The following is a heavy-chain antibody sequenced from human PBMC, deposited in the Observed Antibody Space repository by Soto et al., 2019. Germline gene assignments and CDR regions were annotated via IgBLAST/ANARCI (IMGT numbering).Heavy chain of an antibody. D-gene: IGHD1-26*01. CDR2: IYYSGST. Sequence: QLQLQESGPGLVKPSETLSLTCTVSGGSISSSSYYWGWIRQPPGKGLEWIGSIYYSGSTYYNPSLKSRVTISVDTSKNQCSLKLSSVTAADTAVYYCARHQKWELDRDYYYGMDVWGQGTTVTVSS. J-gene: IGHJ6*02. V-gene: IGHV4-39*01. CDR1: GGSISSSSYY. CDR3: ARHQKWELDRDYYYGMDV.